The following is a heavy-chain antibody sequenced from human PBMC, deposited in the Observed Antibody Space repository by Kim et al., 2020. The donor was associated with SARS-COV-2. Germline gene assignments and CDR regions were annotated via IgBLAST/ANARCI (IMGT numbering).Heavy chain of an antibody. CDR1: GFTFSDYY. J-gene: IGHJ4*02. Sequence: GGSLRLSCAASGFTFSDYYMSWIRQAPGKGLEWVSYISSSGSTIYYADSVKGRFTISRDNAKNSLYLQMNSLRAEDTAVYYCASGYCGGDCYSPNIGAGYWGQGTLVTVSS. D-gene: IGHD2-21*02. CDR3: ASGYCGGDCYSPNIGAGY. V-gene: IGHV3-11*01. CDR2: ISSSGSTI.